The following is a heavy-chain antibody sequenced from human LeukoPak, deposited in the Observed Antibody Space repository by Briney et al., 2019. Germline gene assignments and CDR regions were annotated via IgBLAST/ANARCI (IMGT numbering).Heavy chain of an antibody. Sequence: SETLSLTCTVSGGSISSYYWSWIRQPPGKGLEWIGYIYYSGSTNYNPSLKSRVTISVDTSKNQFSLKLSSVTGTDTAVYYCARFGSEAFDIWGQGTMVTVSS. CDR1: GGSISSYY. V-gene: IGHV4-59*01. CDR3: ARFGSEAFDI. D-gene: IGHD2-15*01. CDR2: IYYSGST. J-gene: IGHJ3*02.